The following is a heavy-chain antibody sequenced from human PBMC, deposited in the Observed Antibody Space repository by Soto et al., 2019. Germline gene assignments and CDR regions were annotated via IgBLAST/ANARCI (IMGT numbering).Heavy chain of an antibody. Sequence: GGSLRLSCAPSGFTFSSLAMSWVPQAPGKGLEWVSAISGSGGSTYYADSVKGRFTISRDNSKNTLYLQMNSLRAEDTAVYYCAKDGVLRYFDWPRNWFDPWGQGTLVTVSS. J-gene: IGHJ5*02. D-gene: IGHD3-9*01. CDR2: ISGSGGST. CDR3: AKDGVLRYFDWPRNWFDP. CDR1: GFTFSSLA. V-gene: IGHV3-23*01.